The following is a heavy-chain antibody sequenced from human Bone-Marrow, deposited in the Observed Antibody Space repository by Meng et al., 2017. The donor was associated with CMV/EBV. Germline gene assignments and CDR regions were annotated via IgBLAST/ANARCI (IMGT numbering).Heavy chain of an antibody. CDR1: GYTFTSYD. V-gene: IGHV1-2*02. CDR2: INPNSGGT. CDR3: ARGAELAGWFDP. Sequence: ASVKVSCKASGYTFTSYDINWVRQATGQGLEWMGWINPNSGGTNYAQKFQGRVTMTRDTSISTAYMELSRLRSDDTAVYYCARGAELAGWFDPWGQGTLVTFSS. J-gene: IGHJ5*02. D-gene: IGHD1-1*01.